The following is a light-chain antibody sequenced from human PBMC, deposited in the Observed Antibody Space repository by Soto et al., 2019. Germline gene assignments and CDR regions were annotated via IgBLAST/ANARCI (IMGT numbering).Light chain of an antibody. CDR1: QTLTTW. CDR2: DAS. V-gene: IGKV1-5*01. Sequence: DIQMTQSPSTLSASLGDRVTITCRASQTLTTWLAWYQQKPGKAPQLLIYDASSLESGVPSRFSGSGSGTEFTLTISGLQPEDFATYYCQQYINYYSFGQGTKLEIK. J-gene: IGKJ2*03. CDR3: QQYINYYS.